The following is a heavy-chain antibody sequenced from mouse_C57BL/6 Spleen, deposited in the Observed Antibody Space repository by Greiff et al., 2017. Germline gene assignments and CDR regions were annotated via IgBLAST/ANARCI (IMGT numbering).Heavy chain of an antibody. CDR3: ARCGEYDYAMDY. Sequence: QVQLKESGAELARPGASVKLSCKASGYTFTSYGISWVKQRTGQGLEWIGEIYPRSGNTYYNEKFKGKATLTADKSSSTAYMGLRSLTSEDSAVYFCARCGEYDYAMDYWGQGTSVTVSS. CDR2: IYPRSGNT. V-gene: IGHV1-81*01. CDR1: GYTFTSYG. D-gene: IGHD5-2*01. J-gene: IGHJ4*01.